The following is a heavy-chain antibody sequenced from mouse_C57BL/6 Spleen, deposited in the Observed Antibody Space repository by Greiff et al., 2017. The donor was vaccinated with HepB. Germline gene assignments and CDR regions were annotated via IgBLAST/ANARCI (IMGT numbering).Heavy chain of an antibody. CDR3: AREQLRRYFDV. V-gene: IGHV3-6*01. CDR1: GYSITSGYY. CDR2: ISYDGSN. Sequence: EVQLQESGPGLVKPSQSLSLTCSVTGYSITSGYYWNWIRQFPGNKLEWMGYISYDGSNNYNPSLKNRISITRDTSKNQFFLKLNSVTTEDTATYYCAREQLRRYFDVWGTGTTVTVSS. J-gene: IGHJ1*03. D-gene: IGHD3-3*01.